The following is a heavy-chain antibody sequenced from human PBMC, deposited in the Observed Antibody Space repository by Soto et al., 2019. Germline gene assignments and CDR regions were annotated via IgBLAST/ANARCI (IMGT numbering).Heavy chain of an antibody. CDR3: ASHHSSGWLYFDS. CDR2: IGSSGRAI. D-gene: IGHD6-19*01. Sequence: QLRLLESGGDLVTPGGSLRLSCAASGFTVSGNDLSWIRQAPGKGLEWVSSIGSSGRAIYYADSVKGRFTISRDNTKDSLYLHMSSLRAEDTAIYYCASHHSSGWLYFDSWGQGTLVTVSS. V-gene: IGHV3-11*01. CDR1: GFTVSGND. J-gene: IGHJ4*02.